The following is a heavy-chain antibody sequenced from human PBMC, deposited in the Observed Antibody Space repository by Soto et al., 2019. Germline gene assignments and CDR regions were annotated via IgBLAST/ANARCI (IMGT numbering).Heavy chain of an antibody. CDR1: GDSVSSNSAA. J-gene: IGHJ5*02. V-gene: IGHV6-1*01. D-gene: IGHD5-12*01. CDR2: TYYRSKWYN. Sequence: SQTLSLTCAISGDSVSSNSAAWNWIRQSPSRGLEWLGRTYYRSKWYNDYAVSVKSRITINPDTSKNQFSLQLNSVTPEDTAVYYCARAANPGYDNVGRHLNWFDPWGQGTLVTVSS. CDR3: ARAANPGYDNVGRHLNWFDP.